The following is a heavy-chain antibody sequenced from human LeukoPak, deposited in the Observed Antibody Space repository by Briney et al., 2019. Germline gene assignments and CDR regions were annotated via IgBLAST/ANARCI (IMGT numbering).Heavy chain of an antibody. CDR2: ISYDGSNR. J-gene: IGHJ3*02. CDR3: ARDRSREWELLGAHDAFDI. D-gene: IGHD1-26*01. V-gene: IGHV3-30-3*01. CDR1: GFTFSSYA. Sequence: GGSLRLSCAASGFTFSSYAMHWVRQAPGEGLEWVAVISYDGSNRYYADSVKGRFTISRDNSKNTLYLQMNSLRAEDTAVYYCARDRSREWELLGAHDAFDIWGQGTMVTVSS.